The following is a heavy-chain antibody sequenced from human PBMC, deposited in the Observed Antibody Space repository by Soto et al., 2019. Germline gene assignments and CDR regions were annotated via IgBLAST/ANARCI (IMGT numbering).Heavy chain of an antibody. Sequence: EVQLVESGGGLVQPGGSLRLSCAASGFTFSSYAMHWVRQAPGKGLEYVSAISSNGGSTYYANSVNGRFTISRDNSNNTLYLQMGSLRAEDMSVYYCARVHSWGQGTLVTVSS. CDR3: ARVHS. CDR2: ISSNGGST. J-gene: IGHJ1*01. V-gene: IGHV3-64*01. CDR1: GFTFSSYA.